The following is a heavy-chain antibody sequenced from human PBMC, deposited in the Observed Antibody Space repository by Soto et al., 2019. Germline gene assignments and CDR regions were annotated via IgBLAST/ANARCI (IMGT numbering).Heavy chain of an antibody. CDR2: FSDSGST. CDR3: ARGNFYYGMDV. Sequence: QVHLQQWGAGLLKPSETLSLICAVSGGSFSGNYWTWIRQPPGKGLEWIGEFSDSGSTNYNPSLKSRVTISEDMSKSQFSLKLSFVTAADTAVYYCARGNFYYGMDVWGQGTTVTVSS. CDR1: GGSFSGNY. V-gene: IGHV4-34*01. J-gene: IGHJ6*02.